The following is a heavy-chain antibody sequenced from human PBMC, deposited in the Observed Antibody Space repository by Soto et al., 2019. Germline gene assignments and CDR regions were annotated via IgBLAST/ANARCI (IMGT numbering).Heavy chain of an antibody. Sequence: PSETLSLTCTVSGGSISSSSYYWGWIRQPPGKGLEWIGSIYYSWSTYYNPSLKSRVTISVDTSKNQFSLKRSSVTAADTDVYYCARVLVEPEGPPNWFDPWGQGRLVSVS. CDR3: ARVLVEPEGPPNWFDP. J-gene: IGHJ5*02. CDR2: IYYSWST. V-gene: IGHV4-39*01. CDR1: GGSISSSSYY. D-gene: IGHD2-2*01.